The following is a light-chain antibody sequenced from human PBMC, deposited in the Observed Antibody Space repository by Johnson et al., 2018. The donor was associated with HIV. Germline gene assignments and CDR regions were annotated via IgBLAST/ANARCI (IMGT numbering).Light chain of an antibody. CDR2: ENN. V-gene: IGLV1-51*02. J-gene: IGLJ1*01. CDR3: GTWKSSLSAGGV. Sequence: QSVLTQPPSVSAAPGQKVTISCSGSGSNIGNNYVSWYQQLPGTAPKLLIYENNKRPSGIPDRFSVSKSGTSATLGITGLQTGDEADYYCGTWKSSLSAGGVFGTGTKVTVL. CDR1: GSNIGNNY.